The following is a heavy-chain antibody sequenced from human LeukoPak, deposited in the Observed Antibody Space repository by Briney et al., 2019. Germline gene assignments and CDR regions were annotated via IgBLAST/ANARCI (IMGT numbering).Heavy chain of an antibody. Sequence: PSETLSLTCTVSGGSISPYYWSWIRQPPGKGLEWIGYIHSSGNTNYNPALKCRVTISVDTSKNQFSLKVTSVTAADTAVYYCAGHLYSATYYYWGQGTLVTISS. CDR3: AGHLYSATYYY. CDR1: GGSISPYY. V-gene: IGHV4-59*08. J-gene: IGHJ4*02. D-gene: IGHD1-26*01. CDR2: IHSSGNT.